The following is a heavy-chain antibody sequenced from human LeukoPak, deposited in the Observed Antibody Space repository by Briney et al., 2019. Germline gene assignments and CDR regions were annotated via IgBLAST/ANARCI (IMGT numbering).Heavy chain of an antibody. J-gene: IGHJ5*02. V-gene: IGHV4-34*01. CDR3: ARGRIEARRGRWFDP. D-gene: IGHD6-6*01. CDR2: INHSGST. Sequence: SETLSLTCAVYGGSFSGYYWSWIRQPPGKGLEWIGEINHSGSTNYNPSLKSRVTISVDTSKNQFSLKLSSVTAANTAVYYCARGRIEARRGRWFDPWGQGTLVTVSS. CDR1: GGSFSGYY.